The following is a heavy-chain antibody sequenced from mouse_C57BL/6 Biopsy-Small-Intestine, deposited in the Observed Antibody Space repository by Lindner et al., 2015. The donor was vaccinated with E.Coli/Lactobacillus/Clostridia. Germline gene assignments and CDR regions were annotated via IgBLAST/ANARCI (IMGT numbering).Heavy chain of an antibody. D-gene: IGHD1-1*01. J-gene: IGHJ2*01. Sequence: VQLQESGPGMVKPSQSLSLTCTVTGYSITSGYDWHWIRHFPGNKLEWMGYISYSGSTNYNPSLKSRISITHDTSKNHFFLKLNSVTTEDTATYYCVRGYYGSSSGYYFDYWGQGTTLTVSS. CDR1: GYSITSGYD. CDR2: ISYSGST. V-gene: IGHV3-1*01. CDR3: VRGYYGSSSGYYFDY.